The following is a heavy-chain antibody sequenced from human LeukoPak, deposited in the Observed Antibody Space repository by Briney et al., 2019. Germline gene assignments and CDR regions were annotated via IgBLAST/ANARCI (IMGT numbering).Heavy chain of an antibody. V-gene: IGHV4-34*01. CDR1: GGSFSGYY. CDR2: INHSGST. D-gene: IGHD6-13*01. CDR3: ARPRRKHSSWYLDY. J-gene: IGHJ4*02. Sequence: SETLSLTCAVYGGSFSGYYWSWIRQPPGKGLEWIGEINHSGSTNYNPSLKSRVTISVDTSKNQFSLKLSSVTAADTAVYYCARPRRKHSSWYLDYWGQGTLVTVSS.